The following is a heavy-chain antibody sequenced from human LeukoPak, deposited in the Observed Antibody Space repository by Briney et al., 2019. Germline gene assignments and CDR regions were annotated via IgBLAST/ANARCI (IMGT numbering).Heavy chain of an antibody. CDR3: ATRAYYYYDSSGYYFDY. CDR1: GFTFSSYW. CDR2: INTDGSST. V-gene: IGHV3-74*01. D-gene: IGHD3-22*01. Sequence: GGSLGLSCAASGFTFSSYWMHWVRQAPGKGLVWVSRINTDGSSTTYADSVKGRFTISRDNARNTLYLQMNSLRAEDTAVYYCATRAYYYYDSSGYYFDYWGQGTLVTVSS. J-gene: IGHJ4*02.